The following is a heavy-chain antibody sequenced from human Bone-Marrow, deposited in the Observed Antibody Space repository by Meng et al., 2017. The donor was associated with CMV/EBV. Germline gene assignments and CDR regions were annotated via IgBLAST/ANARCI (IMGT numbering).Heavy chain of an antibody. V-gene: IGHV1-2*02. CDR2: IKPNDDT. CDR1: GYTVTDYY. Sequence: QVQLVQSVAEVKKAGASVKVSCKASGYTVTDYYIRWVLPAPGQLLEWIGWIKPNDDTNYAQKFQGRVTMTRDMSINTVYMELSRQTSDDTDVYYCARSSGWSRFDYWSLGTLVTVSS. D-gene: IGHD6-19*01. CDR3: ARSSGWSRFDY. J-gene: IGHJ4*02.